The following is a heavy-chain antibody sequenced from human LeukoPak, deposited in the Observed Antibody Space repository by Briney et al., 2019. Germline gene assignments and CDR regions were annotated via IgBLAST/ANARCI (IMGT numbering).Heavy chain of an antibody. V-gene: IGHV3-7*01. CDR2: IKQGGTEK. J-gene: IGHJ6*03. D-gene: IGHD3-9*01. Sequence: GGSLRLSCAASGFTLSSYCMSWVRQAPGKGLEWVANIKQGGTEKYNVDSVKGRFTISRDSAKNSLYLQMNSLRAEDTAVYYCARGERYYDIMTSYFSDYYYHYMDVWGKGTTVTVSS. CDR1: GFTLSSYC. CDR3: ARGERYYDIMTSYFSDYYYHYMDV.